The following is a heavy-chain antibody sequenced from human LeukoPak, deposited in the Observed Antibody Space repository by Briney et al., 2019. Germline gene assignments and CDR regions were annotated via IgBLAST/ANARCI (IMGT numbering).Heavy chain of an antibody. CDR2: IISTYGAS. Sequence: SVKVSCKASGDTVRKYAIGWVRQAPGQGLEWIGGIISTYGASNSAQKFQGRVTLTTDESANTACMELRSLRSQDTAVYYCARDRTGYGNYYFDSWGQGTPVTVSS. V-gene: IGHV1-69*05. J-gene: IGHJ4*02. D-gene: IGHD5-18*01. CDR3: ARDRTGYGNYYFDS. CDR1: GDTVRKYA.